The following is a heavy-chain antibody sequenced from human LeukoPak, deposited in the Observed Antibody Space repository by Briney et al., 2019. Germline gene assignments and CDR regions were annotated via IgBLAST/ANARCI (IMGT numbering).Heavy chain of an antibody. CDR1: GGSISSYY. D-gene: IGHD6-19*01. CDR2: IDYSGST. J-gene: IGHJ6*03. Sequence: SETLSLTCTVSGGSISSYYWSWIRQPPGKGLEWIGYIDYSGSTNYNPSLKSRVTISVDTSKNQFSLKLSSVTAADTAVYYCARDRAGFRRTGNYYYMDVWGKGTTVTVSS. V-gene: IGHV4-59*01. CDR3: ARDRAGFRRTGNYYYMDV.